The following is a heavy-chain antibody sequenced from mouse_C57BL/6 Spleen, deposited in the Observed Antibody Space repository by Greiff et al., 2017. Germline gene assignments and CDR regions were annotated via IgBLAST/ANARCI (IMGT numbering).Heavy chain of an antibody. CDR2: IYPGGGYT. CDR1: GYTFTNYW. Sequence: QVQLKQSGAELVRPGTSVKMSCKASGYTFTNYWIGWAKQRPGHGLEWIGDIYPGGGYTNYNEKFKGKATLTADKSSSTAYMQFSSLTSEDSAIYYCVFYYDYEGFAYWGQGTLVTVSA. D-gene: IGHD2-4*01. J-gene: IGHJ3*01. V-gene: IGHV1-63*01. CDR3: VFYYDYEGFAY.